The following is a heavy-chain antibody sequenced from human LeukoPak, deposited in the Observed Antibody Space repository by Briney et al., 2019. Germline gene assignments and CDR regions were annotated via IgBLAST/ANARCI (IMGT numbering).Heavy chain of an antibody. Sequence: ASVKVSCKASGFTFTSSAVQWVRQARGQRLEWIGWIVVGSGNTNYAQKFQERVTVTRDMSTSTAYMELSSLRSEDTAVYYCAAEVYYYDSSGFDYWGQGTLVTVSS. CDR3: AAEVYYYDSSGFDY. V-gene: IGHV1-58*01. J-gene: IGHJ4*02. CDR2: IVVGSGNT. CDR1: GFTFTSSA. D-gene: IGHD3-22*01.